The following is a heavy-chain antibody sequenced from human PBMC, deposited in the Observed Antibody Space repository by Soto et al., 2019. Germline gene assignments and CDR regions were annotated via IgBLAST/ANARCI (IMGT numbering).Heavy chain of an antibody. CDR3: TRRNRLSYTSDY. Sequence: GGSLRLSCAAAGFTFNNYWIQWVRQAPGKGLVWVSRINTDGRGTTYADSVRGRFTISRDNAKNTLYLQMNSLRAEDTAVYYCTRRNRLSYTSDYWGQGTLVTVSS. CDR2: INTDGRGT. J-gene: IGHJ4*02. CDR1: GFTFNNYW. D-gene: IGHD3-10*01. V-gene: IGHV3-74*01.